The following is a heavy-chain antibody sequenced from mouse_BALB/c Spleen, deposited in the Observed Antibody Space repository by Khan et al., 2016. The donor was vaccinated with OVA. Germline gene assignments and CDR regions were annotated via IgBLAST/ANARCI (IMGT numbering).Heavy chain of an antibody. CDR1: GYTFTSYW. J-gene: IGHJ4*01. Sequence: DLVKPGASVKLSCKASGYTFTSYWINWIKQRPGQGLEWIGHIGPGSGSSYYNEMFKGKATLTVDTSYRTVYIQLSSLSSEDSAVYFGASSDSYGSGLYAIDYWGQGASVTVSS. V-gene: IGHV1S41*01. D-gene: IGHD1-1*01. CDR3: ASSDSYGSGLYAIDY. CDR2: IGPGSGSS.